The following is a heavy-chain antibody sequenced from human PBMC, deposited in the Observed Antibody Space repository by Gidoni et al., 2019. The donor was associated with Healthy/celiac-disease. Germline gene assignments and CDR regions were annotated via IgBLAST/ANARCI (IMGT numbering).Heavy chain of an antibody. CDR2: INAGNGNT. Sequence: QVQLVQSGAEVKKPGASVKVSCKASGYTFTSYAMHWVRQAPGQRLEWMGWINAGNGNTKYSQRFQGRVTITRDTSASTAYMELSSLRSEDTAVYYCARPGEYSSSWYRGAFDIWGQGTMVTVSS. D-gene: IGHD6-13*01. CDR1: GYTFTSYA. CDR3: ARPGEYSSSWYRGAFDI. J-gene: IGHJ3*02. V-gene: IGHV1-3*01.